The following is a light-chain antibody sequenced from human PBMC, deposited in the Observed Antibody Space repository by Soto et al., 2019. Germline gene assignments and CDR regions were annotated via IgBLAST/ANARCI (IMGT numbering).Light chain of an antibody. Sequence: QSALTQPPSASGSPGQSVTISCTGTSSDVGGYNYVSWYQQHPGKAPKLMIYEVSKRPSGVPDRFSGSKSGNTASLTVSGLQAEDEAAYYCSSYAGSNNFGVFGPGTKVTVL. CDR3: SSYAGSNNFGV. V-gene: IGLV2-8*01. J-gene: IGLJ1*01. CDR2: EVS. CDR1: SSDVGGYNY.